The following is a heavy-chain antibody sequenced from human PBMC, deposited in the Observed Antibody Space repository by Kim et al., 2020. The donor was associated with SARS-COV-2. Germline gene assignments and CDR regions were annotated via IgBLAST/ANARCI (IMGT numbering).Heavy chain of an antibody. CDR1: GGSISSYY. CDR3: AREASDILTGYYNGGFDP. J-gene: IGHJ5*02. Sequence: SETLSLTCTVSGGSISSYYWSWIRQPPGKGLEWIGYIYYSGSTNYNPSLKSRVTISVDTSKNQFSLKLSSVTAADTAVYYCAREASDILTGYYNGGFDPWGQGTLVTVSS. V-gene: IGHV4-59*01. CDR2: IYYSGST. D-gene: IGHD3-9*01.